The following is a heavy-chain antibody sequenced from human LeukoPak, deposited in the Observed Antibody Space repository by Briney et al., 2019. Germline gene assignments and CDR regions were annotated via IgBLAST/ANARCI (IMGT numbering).Heavy chain of an antibody. CDR2: IYYAGSS. D-gene: IGHD2/OR15-2a*01. J-gene: IGHJ5*02. CDR1: GVSIKNYY. Sequence: SETLSLTCTVSGVSIKNYYWSWIRQPRGKGLEWIANIYYAGSSNYNPSLKSRVSVSIDASKNHLSLKLTSVTAADTAIYYCARQAVIIPTGMEGPWFEPWGQGTLVAVSS. CDR3: ARQAVIIPTGMEGPWFEP. V-gene: IGHV4-59*08.